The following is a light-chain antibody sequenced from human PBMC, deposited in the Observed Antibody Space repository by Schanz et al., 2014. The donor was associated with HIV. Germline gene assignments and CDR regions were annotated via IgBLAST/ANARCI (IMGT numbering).Light chain of an antibody. CDR1: QSVSSSH. Sequence: EIVMTQSPATLSVSPGDRATLSCRASQSVSSSHLAWYQQKPGQAPRLLIYGASSRATDIPDRFSGSGSGTDFTLTISSLQSEDFAVYYCQQRNNWLWTFGQGTKVEIK. V-gene: IGKV3D-20*02. J-gene: IGKJ1*01. CDR2: GAS. CDR3: QQRNNWLWT.